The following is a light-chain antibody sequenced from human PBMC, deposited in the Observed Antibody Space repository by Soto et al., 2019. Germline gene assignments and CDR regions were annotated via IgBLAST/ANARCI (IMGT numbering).Light chain of an antibody. V-gene: IGLV4-69*01. CDR2: LNSDGRH. J-gene: IGLJ2*01. Sequence: QSVLTQSPSASASLGASVKLTCTLSSGHSNYAIAWHQQQPEKGPRYLMKLNSDGRHSKGDGIPDRFSGSTSGAERYLTISSLQSEEEADYCSQTWGTGIQVFGGGTKLTVL. CDR3: QTWGTGIQV. CDR1: SGHSNYA.